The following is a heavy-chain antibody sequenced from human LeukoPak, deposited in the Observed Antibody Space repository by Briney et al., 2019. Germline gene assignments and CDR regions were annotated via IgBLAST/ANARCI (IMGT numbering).Heavy chain of an antibody. Sequence: KPAETLSLTCTVSGGSISSYYRSWIRQPPGKGLEWIGYIYYSGSNNYNASLKSRVTISVDTPKNQFSLKLRSVNAADTAVYYCARSHYSYDNMDYWGQGTLVTVSS. CDR1: GGSISSYY. V-gene: IGHV4-59*01. CDR2: IYYSGSN. CDR3: ARSHYSYDNMDY. D-gene: IGHD3-22*01. J-gene: IGHJ4*02.